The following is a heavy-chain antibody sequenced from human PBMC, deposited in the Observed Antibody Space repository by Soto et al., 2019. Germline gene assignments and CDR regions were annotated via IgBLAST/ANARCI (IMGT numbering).Heavy chain of an antibody. CDR3: ARVVLEVRGVIRRYYYYYMDV. V-gene: IGHV4-59*01. CDR2: IYYSGST. Sequence: SETLSLTCTVSGGSIRSYYLSWIRQPPGKGLEWIGYIYYSGSTNYNPSLKSRVTISVDTSKNQFSLKLSSVTAADTAVYYCARVVLEVRGVIRRYYYYYMDVWGKGTTVTVSS. J-gene: IGHJ6*03. CDR1: GGSIRSYY. D-gene: IGHD3-10*01.